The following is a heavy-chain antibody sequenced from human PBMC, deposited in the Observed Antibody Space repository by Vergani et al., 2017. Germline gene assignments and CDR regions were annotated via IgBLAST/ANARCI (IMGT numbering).Heavy chain of an antibody. D-gene: IGHD2-15*01. CDR1: GGSISSGSYY. Sequence: QVQLQESGPGLVKPSQTLSLTCTVSGGSISSGSYYWSWIRQPAGKGLEWSGRIYTSGSTNYNPSLKSRVTISVDTSKNQFSLKLSSVTAADTAVYYCASNGPGYCSGGSCYRDAFDIWGQGTMVTVSS. CDR2: IYTSGST. V-gene: IGHV4-61*02. J-gene: IGHJ3*02. CDR3: ASNGPGYCSGGSCYRDAFDI.